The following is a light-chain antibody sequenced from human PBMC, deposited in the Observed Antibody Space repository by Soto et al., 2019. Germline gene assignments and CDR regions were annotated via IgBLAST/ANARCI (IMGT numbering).Light chain of an antibody. CDR2: KAS. J-gene: IGKJ1*01. CDR3: QHYNSYSEA. V-gene: IGKV1-5*03. Sequence: DIQMTQSPSTLSGSVGDRVTITCRASQTISSWLAWYQQKPGKAPKLLIYKASTLKSGLPSRFSGSGSGTDFTLTISSLQPDDFESDDCQHYNSYSEAFGQGAKVELK. CDR1: QTISSW.